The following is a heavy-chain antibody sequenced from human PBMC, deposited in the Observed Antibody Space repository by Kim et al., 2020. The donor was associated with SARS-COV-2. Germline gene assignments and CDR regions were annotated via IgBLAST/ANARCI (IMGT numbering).Heavy chain of an antibody. J-gene: IGHJ6*02. V-gene: IGHV3-15*01. CDR1: GFTFSNAW. Sequence: GGSLRLSCAASGFTFSNAWMSWARQAPGKGLEWVGRIKSKTDGGTTDYAAPVKGRFTISRDDSKNTLYLQMNSLKTEDTAVYYCTTARGSSSQNLYYYYYGMDVWGQGTTVTVSS. D-gene: IGHD6-13*01. CDR3: TTARGSSSQNLYYYYYGMDV. CDR2: IKSKTDGGTT.